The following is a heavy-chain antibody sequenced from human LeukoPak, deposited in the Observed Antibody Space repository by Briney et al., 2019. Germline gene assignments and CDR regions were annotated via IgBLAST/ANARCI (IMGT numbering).Heavy chain of an antibody. D-gene: IGHD1-26*01. CDR2: IKSKTDGGTS. CDR3: ATDPGEWEPI. J-gene: IGHJ3*02. Sequence: GGSLRLSCAASGFTFSSYWMSWVRQAPGKGLEWVGRIKSKTDGGTSDYAAPVQGRFTISRDDSKNTLYLQMNSLKIEDTAVYYCATDPGEWEPIWGQGTMVTVSS. CDR1: GFTFSSYW. V-gene: IGHV3-15*01.